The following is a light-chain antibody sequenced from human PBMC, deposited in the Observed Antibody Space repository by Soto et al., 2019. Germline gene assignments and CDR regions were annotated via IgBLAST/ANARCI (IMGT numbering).Light chain of an antibody. CDR3: QQYNSYSRT. CDR1: QSISSY. Sequence: DIQMTQSPASLSASVGDRVTITCRASQSISSYLNFYQQKPGKAPKLLIYAASSLQSGVPSRFSGSGSGTDFTLTISSLQPEDFATYYCQQYNSYSRTFGHGTKVDIK. CDR2: AAS. V-gene: IGKV1-39*01. J-gene: IGKJ1*01.